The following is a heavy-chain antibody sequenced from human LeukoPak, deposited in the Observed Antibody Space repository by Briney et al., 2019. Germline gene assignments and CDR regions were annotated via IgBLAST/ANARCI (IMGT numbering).Heavy chain of an antibody. CDR3: ARDYDSRTKEYNWFDP. D-gene: IGHD3-22*01. CDR2: INHSGST. J-gene: IGHJ5*02. CDR1: GGSFSGYY. Sequence: SETLSLTCAVYGGSFSGYYWSWIRQPPGKGLEWLGEINHSGSTNYNPSLKSRVTISVDTSKDQFSLKLSSVTAADTAVYYCARDYDSRTKEYNWFDPWGQGTLVTVSS. V-gene: IGHV4-34*01.